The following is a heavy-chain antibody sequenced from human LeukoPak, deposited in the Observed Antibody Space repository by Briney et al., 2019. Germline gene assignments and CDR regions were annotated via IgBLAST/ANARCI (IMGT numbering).Heavy chain of an antibody. CDR2: IYYSGKA. J-gene: IGHJ6*02. V-gene: IGHV4-59*02. CDR3: ARFGVDYDMGV. Sequence: SETLSLTCSVSGGSVNNYYWTWIRQPPRKGLEWIGQIYYSGKADYNPSLKSRITISVDTSKNQISLRVNSVTAADTAVYYCARFGVDYDMGVWGQGTTVIVFS. D-gene: IGHD3-16*01. CDR1: GGSVNNYY.